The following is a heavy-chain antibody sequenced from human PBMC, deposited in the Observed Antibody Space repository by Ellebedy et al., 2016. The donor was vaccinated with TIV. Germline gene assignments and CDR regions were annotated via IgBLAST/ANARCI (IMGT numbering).Heavy chain of an antibody. V-gene: IGHV3-7*01. Sequence: GGSLRLSXAASGFTFSSYSMSWVRQAPGKGLEWVANIKQDGSEKYYVDSVKGRFTISRDNAKNSLYLQMNSLRAEDTAVYYCARDHGGRGYSGRGGNWFDPWGQGTLVTVSS. J-gene: IGHJ5*02. CDR1: GFTFSSYS. D-gene: IGHD5-12*01. CDR3: ARDHGGRGYSGRGGNWFDP. CDR2: IKQDGSEK.